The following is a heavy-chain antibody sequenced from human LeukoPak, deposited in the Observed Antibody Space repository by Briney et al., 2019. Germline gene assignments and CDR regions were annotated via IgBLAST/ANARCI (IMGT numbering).Heavy chain of an antibody. CDR3: ARQYSSSWYWFDP. V-gene: IGHV4-59*08. Sequence: SETLSLTCTVSGGSISSYYWSWIRQPPGKGLEWIGHIYYSGSTNYNPSLKSRVTISVDTSKNQSSLKLSSVTAADTAVYYCARQYSSSWYWFDPWGQGTLVTVSS. CDR1: GGSISSYY. D-gene: IGHD6-13*01. CDR2: IYYSGST. J-gene: IGHJ5*02.